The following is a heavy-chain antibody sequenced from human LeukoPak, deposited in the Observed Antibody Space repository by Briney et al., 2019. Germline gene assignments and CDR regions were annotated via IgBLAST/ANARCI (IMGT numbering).Heavy chain of an antibody. CDR3: ARDRYSGSYYLPFDY. D-gene: IGHD1-26*01. Sequence: GASVKVSCKASGYTFTGYYMHWVRQAPGQGLEWMGIINPSGGSTSYAQKFQGRVTMTRDTSTSTVYMELSSLRSEDTAVYYCARDRYSGSYYLPFDYWGQGTLVTVSS. CDR2: INPSGGST. V-gene: IGHV1-46*01. CDR1: GYTFTGYY. J-gene: IGHJ4*02.